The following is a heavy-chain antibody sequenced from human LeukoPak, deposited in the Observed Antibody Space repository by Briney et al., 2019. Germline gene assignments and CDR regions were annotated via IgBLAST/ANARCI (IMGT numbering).Heavy chain of an antibody. V-gene: IGHV4-4*08. CDR1: GGSVNSYY. Sequence: SETLSLTCTVSGGSVNSYYWSWIRQPAGKGLEWIGHIYASGSNDYNPSLKSRVTISVDTSKNQFSLKLSSVTAADTAVYYCARVRLVVVIAIPGWFDPWGQGTLVTVSS. CDR2: IYASGSN. D-gene: IGHD2-21*01. J-gene: IGHJ5*02. CDR3: ARVRLVVVIAIPGWFDP.